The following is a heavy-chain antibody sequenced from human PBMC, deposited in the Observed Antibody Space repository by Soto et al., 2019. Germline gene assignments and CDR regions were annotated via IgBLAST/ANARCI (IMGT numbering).Heavy chain of an antibody. CDR2: ISGSGGST. D-gene: IGHD1-7*01. CDR3: AKGSSKSQLELRLFGV. J-gene: IGHJ4*02. Sequence: GGSLRLSCAASGFTFSSYAMSWVRQAPGKGLEWVSAISGSGGSTYYADSVKGRFTISRDNSKNTLYLQMNSLRAEDTAVYYCAKGSSKSQLELRLFGVWGQGTLVTVSS. V-gene: IGHV3-23*01. CDR1: GFTFSSYA.